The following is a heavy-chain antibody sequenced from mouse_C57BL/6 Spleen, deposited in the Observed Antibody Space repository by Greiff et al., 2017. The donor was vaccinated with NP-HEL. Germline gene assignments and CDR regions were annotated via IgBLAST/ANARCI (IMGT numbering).Heavy chain of an antibody. CDR2: ISYDGSN. Sequence: DVKLQESGPGLVKPSQSLSLTCSVTGYSITSGYYWNWIRQFPGNKLEWMGYISYDGSNNYNPSLKNRISITRDTSKNQFFLKLNSVTTEDTATYYCARLHYYGSSYFDYWGQGTTLTVSS. D-gene: IGHD1-1*01. CDR3: ARLHYYGSSYFDY. J-gene: IGHJ2*01. V-gene: IGHV3-6*01. CDR1: GYSITSGYY.